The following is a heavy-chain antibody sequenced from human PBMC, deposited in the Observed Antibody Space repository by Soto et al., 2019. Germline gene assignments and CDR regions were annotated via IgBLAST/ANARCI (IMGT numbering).Heavy chain of an antibody. J-gene: IGHJ4*02. CDR3: ARDHPGFGEFDYYFDY. D-gene: IGHD3-10*01. CDR1: GFTFSSYA. Sequence: QVKLVESRGGVVQPGRSLRLSCAASGFTFSSYAMHWVRQAPGKGLEWVAVISYDGSNKYYADSVKGRFTISRDNSKNTLYLQMNSLRAEDTAVYYCARDHPGFGEFDYYFDYWGQGTLVTVSS. V-gene: IGHV3-30-3*01. CDR2: ISYDGSNK.